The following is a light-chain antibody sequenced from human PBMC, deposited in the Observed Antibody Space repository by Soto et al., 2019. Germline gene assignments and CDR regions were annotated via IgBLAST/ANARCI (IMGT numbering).Light chain of an antibody. Sequence: AIQMTQSPSSLSASVGDTVTLTCRASQGINKDLGWYQQKPGKAPNLLIHAASTLHSGVPSRFIGSGSGTDFALTISSLQPEDFATYYCLQDFTYPFTFGPGTKVDIK. CDR1: QGINKD. CDR3: LQDFTYPFT. J-gene: IGKJ3*01. V-gene: IGKV1-6*01. CDR2: AAS.